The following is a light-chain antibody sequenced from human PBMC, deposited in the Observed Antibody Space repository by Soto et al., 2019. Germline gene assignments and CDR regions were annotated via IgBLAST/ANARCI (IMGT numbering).Light chain of an antibody. CDR3: TSSTSDSLYV. V-gene: IGLV2-14*01. CDR2: KVS. J-gene: IGLJ1*01. Sequence: QSALTQPASVSGSPGQSITISCTGTSSDVGGNKYVSWYQQYPGKVPKLLINKVSNRPSGVSNRFSGSKSGNTASLTISGLLAEDEADYFCTSSTSDSLYVLGTGTKLTVL. CDR1: SSDVGGNKY.